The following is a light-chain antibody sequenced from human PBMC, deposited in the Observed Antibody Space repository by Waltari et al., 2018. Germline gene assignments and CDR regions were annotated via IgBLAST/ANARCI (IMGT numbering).Light chain of an antibody. CDR2: SNN. CDR1: SSNIGSNT. CDR3: AAWDDSLNGRV. V-gene: IGLV1-44*01. J-gene: IGLJ3*02. Sequence: QSVLTQPPSASGTPGQRVTISCSGSSSNIGSNTVNWYPHLPGTAPKLLIYSNNQRPSGVPDRFSGSKSGTSASLAISGLQSEDEADYYCAAWDDSLNGRVFGVGTKLTVL.